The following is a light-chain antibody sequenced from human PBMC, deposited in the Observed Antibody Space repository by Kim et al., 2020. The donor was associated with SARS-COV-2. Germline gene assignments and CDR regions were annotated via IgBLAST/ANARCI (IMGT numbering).Light chain of an antibody. J-gene: IGLJ2*01. V-gene: IGLV2-14*03. CDR3: SSYTSSSTV. CDR2: DVS. Sequence: PGPSITISCTGTNSDVGDYNYVSWYQQHPGKAPKLMIYDVSNRPSGVSNRFSGSKSGNTASLTISGLQAEDEADYYCSSYTSSSTVFGGGTKLTVL. CDR1: NSDVGDYNY.